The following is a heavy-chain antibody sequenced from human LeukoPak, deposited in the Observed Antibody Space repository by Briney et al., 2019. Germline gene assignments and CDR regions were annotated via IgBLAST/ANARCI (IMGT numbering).Heavy chain of an antibody. J-gene: IGHJ4*02. Sequence: SETLSLTCTVSGGSISSGSYYWNWIRQPAGKGLEWIGRIYTSGSTSYNPSLKSRVTISVDTSKNQFSLKLSSVTAADTAVYYCARDVAGTTSYYFDYWGQGTLVTVSS. D-gene: IGHD1-1*01. V-gene: IGHV4-61*02. CDR3: ARDVAGTTSYYFDY. CDR1: GGSISSGSYY. CDR2: IYTSGST.